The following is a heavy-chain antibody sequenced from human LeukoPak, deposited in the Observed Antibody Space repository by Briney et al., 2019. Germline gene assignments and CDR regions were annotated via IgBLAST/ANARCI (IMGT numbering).Heavy chain of an antibody. J-gene: IGHJ6*02. CDR3: ARAAPEVYWNYEDYYYYYGMDV. D-gene: IGHD1-7*01. Sequence: SETLSLTCTVSGGSISSYYWSWIRQPPGKGLEWIGYIYYSGSTNYNPSLTSRVTISVDTSKNQFSLELSSVTAADTAVYYCARAAPEVYWNYEDYYYYYGMDVWGQGTTVTVSS. CDR2: IYYSGST. V-gene: IGHV4-59*01. CDR1: GGSISSYY.